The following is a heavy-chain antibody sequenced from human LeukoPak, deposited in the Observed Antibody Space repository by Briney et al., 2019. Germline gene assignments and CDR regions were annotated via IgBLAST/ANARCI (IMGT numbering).Heavy chain of an antibody. V-gene: IGHV3-23*01. CDR3: AKETNQAVAGALDY. J-gene: IGHJ4*02. D-gene: IGHD6-19*01. CDR2: ISGSGGST. Sequence: GGSLRLSCAASGSTFSSYAMSWVRQAPGKGLEWVSAISGSGGSTYYADSVKGRFTISRDNSKNTLYLQMNSLRAEDTAVYYCAKETNQAVAGALDYWGQGTLVTVSS. CDR1: GSTFSSYA.